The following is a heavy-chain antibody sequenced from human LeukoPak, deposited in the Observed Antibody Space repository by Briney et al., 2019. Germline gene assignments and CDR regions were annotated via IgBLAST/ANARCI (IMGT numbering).Heavy chain of an antibody. V-gene: IGHV3-43D*04. D-gene: IGHD3-22*01. CDR1: GFTFDDYA. Sequence: GGSLRLSCAASGFTFDDYAMHWVRQAPGKGLEWVSLISWDGGSTYYADSVKGRFTISRDSSKNSLYLQMNSLRAEDTALYYCAKDQGYDSSGYVPDWGQGTLVTVSS. J-gene: IGHJ4*02. CDR2: ISWDGGST. CDR3: AKDQGYDSSGYVPD.